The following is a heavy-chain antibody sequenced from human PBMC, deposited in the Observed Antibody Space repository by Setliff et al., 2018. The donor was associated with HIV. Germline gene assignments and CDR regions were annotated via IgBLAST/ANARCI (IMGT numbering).Heavy chain of an antibody. V-gene: IGHV3-30*12. Sequence: GESLRLSCEASGFNVEKCGMHWIRQASGKGLEWVAVMYYDGVTTYYADSVKGRFTISRDGSKNMICLQMNSLRVDDTAVYYCARGRVLEWLLNHWGQGIRVTVSS. D-gene: IGHD3-3*01. J-gene: IGHJ4*02. CDR2: MYYDGVTT. CDR1: GFNVEKCG. CDR3: ARGRVLEWLLNH.